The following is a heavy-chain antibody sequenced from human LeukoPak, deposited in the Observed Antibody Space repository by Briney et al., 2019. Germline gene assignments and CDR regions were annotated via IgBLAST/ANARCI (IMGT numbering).Heavy chain of an antibody. J-gene: IGHJ3*02. CDR1: GVSISPYY. CDR3: ARAKQLEARAFDI. D-gene: IGHD6-6*01. Sequence: KPSETLSLTCAVSGVSISPYYWAWIRQPPGKGLEWIGYINTSGSNNQYPSLKSRVTISVDKSKNHFSLKLSSVTAADTAVYYCARAKQLEARAFDIWGQGTMVTVSS. V-gene: IGHV4-4*09. CDR2: INTSGSN.